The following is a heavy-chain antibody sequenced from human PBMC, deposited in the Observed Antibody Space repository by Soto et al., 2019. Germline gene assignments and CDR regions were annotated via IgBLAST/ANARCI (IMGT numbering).Heavy chain of an antibody. CDR2: IYYSGST. J-gene: IGHJ3*02. CDR3: ARYQTGYGDYGAFDI. D-gene: IGHD4-17*01. CDR1: GGSISSYY. V-gene: IGHV4-59*01. Sequence: QVQLQESGPGLVKPSETLSLTCTVSGGSISSYYWSWIRQPPGKGLEWIGYIYYSGSTNYNPSLKSRVTISVDMSKNQFSLKLSSVTAADTAVYYCARYQTGYGDYGAFDIWGQGTMVTVSS.